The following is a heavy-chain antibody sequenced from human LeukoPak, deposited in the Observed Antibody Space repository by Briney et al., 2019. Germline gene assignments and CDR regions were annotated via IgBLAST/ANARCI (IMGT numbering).Heavy chain of an antibody. CDR3: ARGGYYYDSSGYYRPGDY. CDR2: ISYDGSNK. CDR1: GFTFSSYG. Sequence: GGSLRLSCAASGFTFSSYGIHWVRQAPGKGLEWVAVISYDGSNKYYADSVKGRFTISRDNSKNTLYLQMNSLRAEDTAVYYCARGGYYYDSSGYYRPGDYWGQGTLVTVSS. J-gene: IGHJ4*02. D-gene: IGHD3-22*01. V-gene: IGHV3-30*03.